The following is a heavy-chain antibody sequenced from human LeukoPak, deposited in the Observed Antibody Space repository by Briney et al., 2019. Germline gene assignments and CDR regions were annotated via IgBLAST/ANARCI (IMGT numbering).Heavy chain of an antibody. J-gene: IGHJ4*02. Sequence: SETLSLTCTVSGGSISSYYWSWIRQPPGKGLERIGYISYSGSTNYNPSLKSRVTISVDTSKNQFSLKLSSVTAADTAVYYCASSYRAGDFDYWGQGTLVTVSS. CDR1: GGSISSYY. CDR2: ISYSGST. D-gene: IGHD1-14*01. CDR3: ASSYRAGDFDY. V-gene: IGHV4-59*01.